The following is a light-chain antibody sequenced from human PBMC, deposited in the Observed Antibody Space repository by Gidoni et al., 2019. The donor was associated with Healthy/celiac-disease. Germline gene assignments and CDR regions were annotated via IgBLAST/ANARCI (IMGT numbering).Light chain of an antibody. CDR1: QSVSSSY. CDR3: QQYGSSPIT. J-gene: IGKJ4*01. Sequence: EIVLTPFPGPLALSPGERATRSCRARQSVSSSYLAWYQQKPGQAPRLLIYGASSRATGIPDRFSGSGSGTDFTLTISRLEAEDVAVYYCQQYGSSPITFGRGTKVEIK. CDR2: GAS. V-gene: IGKV3-20*01.